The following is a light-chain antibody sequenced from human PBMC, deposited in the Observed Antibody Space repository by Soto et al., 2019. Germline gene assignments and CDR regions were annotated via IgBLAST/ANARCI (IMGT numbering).Light chain of an antibody. Sequence: ESVLTQSPGTLSLSPGERATLSCKTSQAVVSNYLAWYQQKPGQAPRLLIFGASTRATGVPDRFSGSGSGTDFTRTINRLEHEDFAVYYCQQYGEQETFGQGTKVEIK. J-gene: IGKJ1*01. V-gene: IGKV3-20*01. CDR3: QQYGEQET. CDR2: GAS. CDR1: QAVVSNY.